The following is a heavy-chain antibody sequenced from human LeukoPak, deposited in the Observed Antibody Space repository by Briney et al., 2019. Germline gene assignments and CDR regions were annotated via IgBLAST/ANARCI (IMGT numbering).Heavy chain of an antibody. CDR1: GYSISSGYY. J-gene: IGHJ3*02. CDR2: IYHSGST. V-gene: IGHV4-38-2*02. Sequence: SETLSLTCTVSGYSISSGYYWGWIRQPPGKGLEWIGSIYHSGSTYYNPSLKSRVTISVDTSKNQFSLKLSSVTAADTAVYYCARDPHGGGLLWFGEFRDDAFDIWGQGTMVTVSS. D-gene: IGHD3-10*01. CDR3: ARDPHGGGLLWFGEFRDDAFDI.